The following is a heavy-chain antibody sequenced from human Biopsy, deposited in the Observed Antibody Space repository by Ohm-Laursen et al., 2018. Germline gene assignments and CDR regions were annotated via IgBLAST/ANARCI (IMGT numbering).Heavy chain of an antibody. Sequence: SETLSLTCTVSRDSISNFYWTWIPQSPGKGLVWIGYIYYTGSTNYNSSVKSRVTISVDTSKNQFFQKLNPVTAADTAVYFGARDSRGGHLNTTLITGKNLDSWGQGILVTVSS. CDR2: IYYTGST. J-gene: IGHJ4*02. D-gene: IGHD3-16*01. V-gene: IGHV4-59*01. CDR1: RDSISNFY. CDR3: ARDSRGGHLNTTLITGKNLDS.